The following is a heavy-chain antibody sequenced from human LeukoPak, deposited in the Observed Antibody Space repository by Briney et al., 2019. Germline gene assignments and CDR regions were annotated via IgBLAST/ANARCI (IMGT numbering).Heavy chain of an antibody. CDR3: ATTSDYYDSSGFDY. CDR2: ISGSGGST. Sequence: PGGSLRLSCAASGFTFSSYAMSWVRQAPGKGLEWVSAISGSGGSTYYADSVKGRFTISRDNSKNTLYLQMNSLRAEDTAVYYCATTSDYYDSSGFDYWGQGTLVTVSS. D-gene: IGHD3-22*01. V-gene: IGHV3-23*01. CDR1: GFTFSSYA. J-gene: IGHJ4*02.